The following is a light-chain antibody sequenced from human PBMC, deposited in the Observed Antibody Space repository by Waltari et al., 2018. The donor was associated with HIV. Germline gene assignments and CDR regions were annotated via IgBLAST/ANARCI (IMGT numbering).Light chain of an antibody. V-gene: IGKV1-39*01. CDR2: AAS. CDR3: QQSYSTFMYS. J-gene: IGKJ2*03. CDR1: QSISSY. Sequence: MTQSPSSLSASVGDRVTITCRASQSISSYLNWYQQKPGQAPKLLIYAASSLQSGVPSRFSGSGSGTDFTLSISSLQPEDFATYYCQQSYSTFMYSFGQGTKLEIK.